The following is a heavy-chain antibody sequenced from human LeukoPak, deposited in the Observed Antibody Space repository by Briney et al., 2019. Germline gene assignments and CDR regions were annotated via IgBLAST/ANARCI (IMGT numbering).Heavy chain of an antibody. Sequence: SETLSLACGVSGDSISSRLYYWAWIRQPPGKGLEWIASIYYSGSTYYNPSLKSRVTISVDTSKNQFSLKLSSVTAADTAVYYCARGRVGTAMVPYYYYGMDVWGQGTTVTVSS. D-gene: IGHD5-18*01. CDR3: ARGRVGTAMVPYYYYGMDV. V-gene: IGHV4-39*07. CDR1: GDSISSRLYY. CDR2: IYYSGST. J-gene: IGHJ6*02.